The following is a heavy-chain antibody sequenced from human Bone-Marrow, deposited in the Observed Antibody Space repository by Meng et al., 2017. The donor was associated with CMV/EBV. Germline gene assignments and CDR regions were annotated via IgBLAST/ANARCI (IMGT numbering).Heavy chain of an antibody. CDR2: MNPNSGNT. J-gene: IGHJ4*02. CDR3: AIAADIVVVPAAIAGGY. V-gene: IGHV1-8*01. CDR1: YTFPTYD. D-gene: IGHD2-2*01. Sequence: YTFPTYDINWVRQATGQGLEWMGWMNPNSGNTGYAQKFQGRVTMTRNTSISTAYMELSSLRSEDTAVYYCAIAADIVVVPAAIAGGYWGQGTLVTLL.